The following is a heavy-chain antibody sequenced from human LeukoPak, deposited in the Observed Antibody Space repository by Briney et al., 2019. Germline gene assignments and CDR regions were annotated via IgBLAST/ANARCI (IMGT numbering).Heavy chain of an antibody. CDR1: GGSISSYY. J-gene: IGHJ5*02. CDR3: ARGAWGYYYDSSGFDP. V-gene: IGHV4-59*01. Sequence: KPSETLSLTCNVSGGSISSYYWSWIRQPPGKGLEWIGYIYYSGSTNYNPSLKSRVTISVDTSKNQFSLKLSSVTAADTAVYYCARGAWGYYYDSSGFDPWGQGTLVTVSS. CDR2: IYYSGST. D-gene: IGHD3-22*01.